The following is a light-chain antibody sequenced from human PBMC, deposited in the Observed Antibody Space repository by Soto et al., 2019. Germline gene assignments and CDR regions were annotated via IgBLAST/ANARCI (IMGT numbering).Light chain of an antibody. Sequence: EIVMTQSPSTLSVSPGGRATLCCRASQSVSSNLAWYQQKPGQAPRLLIYGASTRATGIPARFSGSGSGTEFTLTISSLQSEDFAVYYCQQYNNWPITFGQGTRLEIK. CDR3: QQYNNWPIT. V-gene: IGKV3D-15*01. CDR1: QSVSSN. CDR2: GAS. J-gene: IGKJ5*01.